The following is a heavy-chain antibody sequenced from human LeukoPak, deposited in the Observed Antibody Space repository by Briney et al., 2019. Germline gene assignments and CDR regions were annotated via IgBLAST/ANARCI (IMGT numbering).Heavy chain of an antibody. CDR2: ISGSGHST. J-gene: IGHJ4*02. CDR3: AKGGTDSETYNYFDY. CDR1: GLSFTYYA. D-gene: IGHD3-10*01. Sequence: PGGSLRLSCTASGLSFTYYAMTWVRQAPGKGPEWVSGISGSGHSTYYEDSVKGRFPISRAKSRNTLYLQMNSLRAEDTAVYYCAKGGTDSETYNYFDYWGQGNLVTVSS. V-gene: IGHV3-23*01.